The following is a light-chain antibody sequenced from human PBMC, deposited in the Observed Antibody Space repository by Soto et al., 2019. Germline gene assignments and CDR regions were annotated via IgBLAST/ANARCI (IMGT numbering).Light chain of an antibody. J-gene: IGLJ3*02. V-gene: IGLV2-8*01. Sequence: QSALTQPPSASGSPGQSVTISCTGTSRDVGGYNYVSWYQQHPGKVPKLMIYEVTKRPSGVPDRFSGSKSGNTASLTVSGLQAEDEADYYCSSYAGSNILVFGGGTKLTVL. CDR1: SRDVGGYNY. CDR2: EVT. CDR3: SSYAGSNILV.